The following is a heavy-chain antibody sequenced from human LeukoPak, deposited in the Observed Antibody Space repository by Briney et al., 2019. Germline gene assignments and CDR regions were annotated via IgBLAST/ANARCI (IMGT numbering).Heavy chain of an antibody. V-gene: IGHV1-8*01. D-gene: IGHD6-13*01. CDR3: ARLISSSWFLDY. Sequence: GASVKVSCKASGYTFTSCDINWVRQATGQGLEWMGWMNPNSGNTGYAQKFQGRVTMTRNTSISTAYMELSSLRSEDTAVYYCARLISSSWFLDYWGQGTLVTVSS. CDR2: MNPNSGNT. CDR1: GYTFTSCD. J-gene: IGHJ4*02.